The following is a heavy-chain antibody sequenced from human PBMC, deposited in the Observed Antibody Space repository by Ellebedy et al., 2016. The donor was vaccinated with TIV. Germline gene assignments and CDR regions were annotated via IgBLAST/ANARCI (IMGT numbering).Heavy chain of an antibody. CDR1: GYSFSSYA. V-gene: IGHV3-23*01. Sequence: PGGSLRLSCAGSGYSFSSYATSWVRQAPGKGLEWVSGINAGGVSIAYADSVKGRFTISRDNSKKTLYLQMNSLRAEDTAVYYCAKGRGGGSDTSAPRYYFDYWGLGTLVTVSS. D-gene: IGHD3-22*01. CDR2: INAGGVSI. CDR3: AKGRGGGSDTSAPRYYFDY. J-gene: IGHJ4*02.